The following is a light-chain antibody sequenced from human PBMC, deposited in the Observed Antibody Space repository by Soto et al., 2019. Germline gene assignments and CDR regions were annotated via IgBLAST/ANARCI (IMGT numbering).Light chain of an antibody. V-gene: IGKV1-5*03. CDR3: QQYNGYWT. J-gene: IGKJ1*01. CDR2: EAS. CDR1: QSISGS. Sequence: DIQMTQSPSTLSASVGDRVTITCRASQSISGSLAWYQQKPGKAPKLLIYEASNLKSGVPSRFSGSGSGTENTLTITSLQPDDSASYYCQQYNGYWTFGQGTRVEIK.